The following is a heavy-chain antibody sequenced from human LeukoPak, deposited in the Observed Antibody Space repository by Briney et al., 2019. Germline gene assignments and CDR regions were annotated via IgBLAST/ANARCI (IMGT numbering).Heavy chain of an antibody. Sequence: GVLRLSCTASGFTFGDYAMSWVRQAPGKGLEWVGFIRSKAYGGTTEYAASVKGRFTISRDDSKSIAYLQMNSLKAEDTAVYYCTRGRMYYDILTGSYNVPAFDYWGQGTLVTVSS. CDR1: GFTFGDYA. J-gene: IGHJ4*02. V-gene: IGHV3-49*04. CDR3: TRGRMYYDILTGSYNVPAFDY. CDR2: IRSKAYGGTT. D-gene: IGHD3-9*01.